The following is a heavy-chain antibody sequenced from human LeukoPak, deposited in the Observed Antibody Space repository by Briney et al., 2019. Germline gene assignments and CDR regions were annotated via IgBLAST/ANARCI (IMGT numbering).Heavy chain of an antibody. CDR1: SRSINGYY. CDR2: IYNSESH. J-gene: IGHJ5*02. Sequence: TPSETLSLTCTVSSRSINGYYGRWIRQPAERGIEWIGRIYNSESHNYNPSLKSRVSMSIDTSKSQFSLKLNSVTAADTAVYYCARERSSSYTRDWFDPWGQGALVTVSS. D-gene: IGHD6-13*01. V-gene: IGHV4-4*07. CDR3: ARERSSSYTRDWFDP.